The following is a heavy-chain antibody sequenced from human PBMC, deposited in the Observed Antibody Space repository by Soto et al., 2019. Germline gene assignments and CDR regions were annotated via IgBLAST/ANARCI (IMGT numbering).Heavy chain of an antibody. D-gene: IGHD6-19*01. CDR2: IYYTGNS. Sequence: QVQLQESGPELVKSSQTLSLTCTVSNGSISTNGHYWTWIRQRPGKGLEWIAYIYYTGNSYYNPSLKSRLTISIDPSKNQSSLTLRSVTAADTAVYYCAREQWGFDSWGQGTLVTVSS. V-gene: IGHV4-31*03. CDR1: NGSISTNGHY. CDR3: AREQWGFDS. J-gene: IGHJ4*02.